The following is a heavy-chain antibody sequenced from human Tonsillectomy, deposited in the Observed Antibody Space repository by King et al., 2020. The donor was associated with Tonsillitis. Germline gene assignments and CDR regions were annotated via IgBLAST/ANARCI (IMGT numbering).Heavy chain of an antibody. CDR2: ISGDGGST. CDR1: GFTFDDYA. CDR3: AKDRRYYYDSSGAFDI. J-gene: IGHJ3*02. Sequence: VQLVESGGGVVQPGGSLRLSCAASGFTFDDYAMHWVRQAPGKGLEWVSLISGDGGSTYYADSVKGRFTISRDNSKNSLYLQMNSLRTEETALYYCAKDRRYYYDSSGAFDIWGQGTMVTVSS. D-gene: IGHD3-22*01. V-gene: IGHV3-43*02.